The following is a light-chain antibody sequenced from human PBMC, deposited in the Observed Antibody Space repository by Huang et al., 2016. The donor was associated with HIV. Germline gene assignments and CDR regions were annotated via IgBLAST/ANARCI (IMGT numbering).Light chain of an antibody. V-gene: IGKV1-33*01. J-gene: IGKJ1*01. CDR1: QDISNY. CDR2: DAS. CDR3: QQYDNLPRT. Sequence: DIQMTQSPSSLSASLGDRVTITCQASQDISNYLNWYQQKPGKSPKLLIYDASNLETGVPSMFSGSGSGTDFTFTISSLQPEDIATYYCQQYDNLPRTFGQGTKVEIK.